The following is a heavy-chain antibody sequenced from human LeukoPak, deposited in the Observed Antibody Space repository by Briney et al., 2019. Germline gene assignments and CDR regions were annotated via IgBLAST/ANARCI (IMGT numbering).Heavy chain of an antibody. CDR3: ARDSGGYSSGWEFDY. CDR1: GYSFTSYW. Sequence: RGESLKISCKGSGYSFTSYWIGWVRQMPGKGPEWMGIIYPGDSDTRYSPSFQGQVTISADKSISTAYLQWSSLKASDTAMYYCARDSGGYSSGWEFDYWGQGTLVTVSS. CDR2: IYPGDSDT. V-gene: IGHV5-51*01. D-gene: IGHD6-19*01. J-gene: IGHJ4*02.